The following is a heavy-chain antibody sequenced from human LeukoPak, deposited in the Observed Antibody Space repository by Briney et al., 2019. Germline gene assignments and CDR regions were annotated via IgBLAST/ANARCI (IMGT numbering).Heavy chain of an antibody. CDR3: ARVAGYCSGGSCYYYGMDV. J-gene: IGHJ6*02. D-gene: IGHD2-15*01. CDR2: INPNSGGT. CDR1: GYTFTGYY. V-gene: IGHV1-2*02. Sequence: GASVKVSCKASGYTFTGYYMHWVRQAPGQGLEWMGWINPNSGGTDYAQKFQGRVTMTRDTSITTAYMELSRLRSEDTAVYYCARVAGYCSGGSCYYYGMDVWGQGTTVTVSS.